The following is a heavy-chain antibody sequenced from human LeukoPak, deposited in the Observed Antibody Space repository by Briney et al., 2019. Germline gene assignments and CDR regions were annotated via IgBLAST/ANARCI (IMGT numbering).Heavy chain of an antibody. CDR3: ARGSRGNFDY. CDR2: ISGSGGST. CDR1: GFTFSSYA. V-gene: IGHV3-23*01. D-gene: IGHD4-23*01. J-gene: IGHJ4*02. Sequence: GGSLRLSCAASGFTFSSYAMSWVRQAPGKGLEWVSAISGSGGSTYYADSVKGRFTISRDNAKNSLYLQMNSLRAEDTAVYYCARGSRGNFDYWGQGTLVTVSS.